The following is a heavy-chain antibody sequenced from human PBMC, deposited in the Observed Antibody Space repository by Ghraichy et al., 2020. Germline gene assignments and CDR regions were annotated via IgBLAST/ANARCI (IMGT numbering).Heavy chain of an antibody. Sequence: ASVKVSCKASGYTFTGYYMHWVRQAPGQGLEWMGWINPNSGGTNYAQKFQGRVTMTRDTSISTAYMELSRLRSDDTAVYYCARRGGWVGAKGSFDYWGQGTLVTVSS. CDR2: INPNSGGT. V-gene: IGHV1-2*02. J-gene: IGHJ4*02. CDR1: GYTFTGYY. D-gene: IGHD1-26*01. CDR3: ARRGGWVGAKGSFDY.